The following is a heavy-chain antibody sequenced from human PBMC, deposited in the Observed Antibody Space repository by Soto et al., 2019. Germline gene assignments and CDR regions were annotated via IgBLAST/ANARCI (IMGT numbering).Heavy chain of an antibody. V-gene: IGHV3-23*01. CDR1: GFTFSTYV. Sequence: ELQLLDSGGGLVQPGGSLRLSCAASGFTFSTYVMTWVRQAPGGVLEWVSSISASGVTTYYADSVKGRFTISRDNSKNTLYLQMNSLRAEDTAVYYCAKVPEYGSSFVWGQGTLVTVSS. J-gene: IGHJ4*02. D-gene: IGHD6-13*01. CDR2: ISASGVTT. CDR3: AKVPEYGSSFV.